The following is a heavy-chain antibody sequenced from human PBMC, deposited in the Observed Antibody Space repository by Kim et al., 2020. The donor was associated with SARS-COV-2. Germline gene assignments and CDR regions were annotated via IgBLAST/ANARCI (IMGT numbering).Heavy chain of an antibody. V-gene: IGHV3-33*01. D-gene: IGHD1-26*01. J-gene: IGHJ4*01. CDR1: GFTFSSYG. Sequence: GGSLRLSCAASGFTFSSYGMHWVRQAPGKGLEWVAVIWYDGSNKYYADSVKGRFTISRDNSKNTLYLQMNSLRSEDTAVLYCARGEDIVGATKRVFDYW. CDR2: IWYDGSNK. CDR3: ARGEDIVGATKRVFDY.